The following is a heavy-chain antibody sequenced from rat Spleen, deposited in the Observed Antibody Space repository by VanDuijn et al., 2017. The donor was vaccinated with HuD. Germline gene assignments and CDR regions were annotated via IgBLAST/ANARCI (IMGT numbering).Heavy chain of an antibody. CDR3: ARYPLSARMDYYVMDA. J-gene: IGHJ4*01. CDR2: ISYSVST. D-gene: IGHD1-2*01. Sequence: EVQLQESGPGLVKPSQSLSLTCSVTGYSITSNYWGWIRKFPGNKMEWIGHISYSVSTSYNPSLKSRISITRDTSKNQFFLQLNSVTTEDTAKYYCARYPLSARMDYYVMDAWGQGASVTVSS. V-gene: IGHV3-1*01. CDR1: GYSITSNY.